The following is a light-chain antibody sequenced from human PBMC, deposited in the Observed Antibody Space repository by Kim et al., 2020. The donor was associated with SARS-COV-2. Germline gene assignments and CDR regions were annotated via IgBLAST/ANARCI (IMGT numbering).Light chain of an antibody. V-gene: IGLV3-21*04. CDR1: NIETKS. Sequence: PGKAAVIICGGDNIETKSVQWYQQKPGQAPVLVIYYDKDRPSAIPERFSGSNSGNTATLTITRVEAGDEADYFCQVWDRSSDHVIFGGGTQLTVL. CDR2: YDK. J-gene: IGLJ2*01. CDR3: QVWDRSSDHVI.